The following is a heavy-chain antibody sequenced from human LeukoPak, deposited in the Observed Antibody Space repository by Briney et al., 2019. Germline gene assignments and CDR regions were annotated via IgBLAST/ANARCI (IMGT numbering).Heavy chain of an antibody. J-gene: IGHJ5*02. CDR1: GVSIVSISSATYY. V-gene: IGHV4-39*01. Sequence: SETLSLTCTVSGVSIVSISSATYYWGWIRQPPGKGLEWIGNIYYTGSTFYDPSLKSRVTISVDTSKNQFSLNLSSVTAADTAVYYCARPQGGDTAMAGSHGFDPWGQGTLVTVSS. D-gene: IGHD5-18*01. CDR3: ARPQGGDTAMAGSHGFDP. CDR2: IYYTGST.